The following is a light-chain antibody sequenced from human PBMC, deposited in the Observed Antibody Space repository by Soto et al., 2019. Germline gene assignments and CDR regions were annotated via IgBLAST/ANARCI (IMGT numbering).Light chain of an antibody. Sequence: EIVLTQSPGTLSLSPGERATLSSRASQSVSDTPVAWYQQKPDQAPRLXIYGGSSRATGVPDRFSGSGSGTDFTLTISRLETEDFAVYYCQQYHTSPSLTFGGGTKVDIK. CDR2: GGS. V-gene: IGKV3-20*01. CDR3: QQYHTSPSLT. CDR1: QSVSDTP. J-gene: IGKJ4*01.